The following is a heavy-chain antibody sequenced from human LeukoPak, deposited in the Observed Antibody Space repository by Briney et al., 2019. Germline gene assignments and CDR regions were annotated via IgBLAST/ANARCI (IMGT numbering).Heavy chain of an antibody. CDR1: GYTFTSYY. D-gene: IGHD6-13*01. Sequence: GASVKVSCKASGYTFTSYYMHWVRQAPGRGLEWMGIINPSGGSTSYAQKFQGRVTKTRDMSTSTVYMELSSLRSEDTAVYYCARAHSALDYWGQGTLVTVSS. V-gene: IGHV1-46*01. CDR2: INPSGGST. J-gene: IGHJ4*02. CDR3: ARAHSALDY.